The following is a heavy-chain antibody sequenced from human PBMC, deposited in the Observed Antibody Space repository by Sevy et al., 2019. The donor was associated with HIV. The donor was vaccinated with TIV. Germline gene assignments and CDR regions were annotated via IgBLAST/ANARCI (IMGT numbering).Heavy chain of an antibody. CDR2: ISSSSSTI. CDR1: GFTFSSYS. Sequence: GGSLRLSCAASGFTFSSYSMNWVRQAPGKGLEWVSYISSSSSTIYYADSVKGRFTISRDNAKNSLYLQMNSLRAEDTTGYYCASDGGVYCSSTSCYPLDAFDIWGQGTMVTVSS. J-gene: IGHJ3*02. D-gene: IGHD2-2*01. V-gene: IGHV3-48*01. CDR3: ASDGGVYCSSTSCYPLDAFDI.